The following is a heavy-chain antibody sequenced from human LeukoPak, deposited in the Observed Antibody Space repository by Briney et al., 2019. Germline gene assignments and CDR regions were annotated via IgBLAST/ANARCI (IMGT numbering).Heavy chain of an antibody. V-gene: IGHV3-48*04. D-gene: IGHD2-21*01. CDR2: ISSSSSTI. Sequence: GGSLRLSCAASGFTFSSYSMNWVRQAPGKGLEWVSYISSSSSTIYYADSVKGRFTISRDNAKNSLYLQMNSLRAEDTAVYYCARDARVIAVSHHPFDYWGQGTLVTVSS. J-gene: IGHJ4*02. CDR3: ARDARVIAVSHHPFDY. CDR1: GFTFSSYS.